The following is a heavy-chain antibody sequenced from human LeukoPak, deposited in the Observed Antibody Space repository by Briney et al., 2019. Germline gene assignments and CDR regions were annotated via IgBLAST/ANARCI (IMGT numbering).Heavy chain of an antibody. J-gene: IGHJ4*02. CDR3: ARGPQRSVWYPY. CDR1: GGSFSGYY. D-gene: IGHD6-19*01. Sequence: SETLSLTCAVYGGSFSGYYWSWIRQPPGKGLERIGEINHSGSTNYNPSLKSRVTISVDTSKNQFSLKLSSVTAADTAVYYCARGPQRSVWYPYWGQGTLVTVSS. CDR2: INHSGST. V-gene: IGHV4-34*01.